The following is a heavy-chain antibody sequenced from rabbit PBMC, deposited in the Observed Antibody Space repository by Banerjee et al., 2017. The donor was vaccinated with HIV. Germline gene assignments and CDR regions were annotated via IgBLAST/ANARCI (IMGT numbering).Heavy chain of an antibody. CDR1: GIDFSNYYY. CDR2: IYSGSSGST. V-gene: IGHV1S45*01. CDR3: ARTYTDSHYNSYFYL. D-gene: IGHD8-1*01. Sequence: QQQLEESGGGLVKPGGTLTLTCKASGIDFSNYYYMCWVRQAPGKGLEWIACIYSGSSGSTYYASWAKGRFTISKTSSTTVTLQMTSLTAADTATYFCARTYTDSHYNSYFYLWGQGTLVTVS. J-gene: IGHJ4*01.